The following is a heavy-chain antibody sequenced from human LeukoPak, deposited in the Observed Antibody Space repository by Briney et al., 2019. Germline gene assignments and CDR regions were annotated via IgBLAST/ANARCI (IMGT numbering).Heavy chain of an antibody. Sequence: ASVKVSCKASGYTFTSYDINWVRQATGQGLEWMGWMNPNSGNTGYAQKFQGRVTMTRNTSISTAYMELSSLRSEDTAVCYCARARDCSGGSCCDYWGQGTLVTVSS. D-gene: IGHD2-15*01. J-gene: IGHJ4*02. CDR3: ARARDCSGGSCCDY. V-gene: IGHV1-8*01. CDR2: MNPNSGNT. CDR1: GYTFTSYD.